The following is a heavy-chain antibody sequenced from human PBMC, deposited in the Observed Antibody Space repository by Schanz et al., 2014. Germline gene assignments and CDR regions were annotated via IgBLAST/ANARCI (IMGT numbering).Heavy chain of an antibody. CDR2: IWYDENNK. V-gene: IGHV3-33*08. D-gene: IGHD1-1*01. CDR1: GFTVSSNH. Sequence: GQLAESGGGLVQPGGSLRLSCAVSGFTVSSNHMSWVRQAPGKGLEWVAVIWYDENNKYYGDSVKGQFTVSRDSGQISLYLQMNSLRAEGTAVYYCARGADWNLHYWGQGALVTVSS. J-gene: IGHJ4*02. CDR3: ARGADWNLHY.